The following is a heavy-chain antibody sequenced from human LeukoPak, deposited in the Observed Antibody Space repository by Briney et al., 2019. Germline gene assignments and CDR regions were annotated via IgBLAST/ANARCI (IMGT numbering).Heavy chain of an antibody. CDR1: GFPFTMYY. Sequence: ASVKVSCKASGFPFTMYYIHWVRQPPGQGFEWMGMINPGGGATTYAHGFRGRVSVTWDMSMNEVYMDLRDLRSEDTAVSFCGREERGGLSESWGGLFASYYTYYYMDVWGRGTTVTVSS. D-gene: IGHD1-26*01. J-gene: IGHJ6*03. CDR2: INPGGGAT. CDR3: GREERGGLSESWGGLFASYYTYYYMDV. V-gene: IGHV1-46*01.